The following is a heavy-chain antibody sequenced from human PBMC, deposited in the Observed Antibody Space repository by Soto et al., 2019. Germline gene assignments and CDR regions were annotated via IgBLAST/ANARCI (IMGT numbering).Heavy chain of an antibody. J-gene: IGHJ4*02. Sequence: PGGSLRLSCAASGFTFSGYAMHWVRQAPGKGLEWVAVISYDGSNKYYADSVKGRFTISRDNSKNTLYLQMNSLRAEDTAVYYCARTAYYYGSGSYYLAYWGQGTLVTVSS. D-gene: IGHD3-10*01. CDR2: ISYDGSNK. CDR1: GFTFSGYA. V-gene: IGHV3-30-3*01. CDR3: ARTAYYYGSGSYYLAY.